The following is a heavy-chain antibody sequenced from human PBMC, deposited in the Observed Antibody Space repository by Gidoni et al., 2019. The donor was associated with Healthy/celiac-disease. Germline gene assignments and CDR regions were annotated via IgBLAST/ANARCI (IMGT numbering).Heavy chain of an antibody. Sequence: QVQLVQSGAEVKKPGSSVKVSCTASGGTFSSYAISWVRQAPGLGLEWMEGISPIFGTANYAQKFQGRVTITADESTSTAYMELSSLRSEDTAVYYCARGEVDTAMVGLAYYFDYWGQGTLVTVSS. V-gene: IGHV1-69*01. D-gene: IGHD5-18*01. CDR2: ISPIFGTA. CDR1: GGTFSSYA. J-gene: IGHJ4*02. CDR3: ARGEVDTAMVGLAYYFDY.